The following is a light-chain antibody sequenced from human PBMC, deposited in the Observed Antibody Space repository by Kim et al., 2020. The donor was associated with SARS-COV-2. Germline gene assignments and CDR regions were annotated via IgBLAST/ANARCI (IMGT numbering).Light chain of an antibody. CDR3: KKYNSAPWT. J-gene: IGKJ1*01. Sequence: ASVGDRATITCRASQDIANSLAWDQQKPVKVTEVLIYAAATLQSGVPSRFSGRGSGTEFTLTIGSLQTEDVATYYCKKYNSAPWTFGPGTKVDIK. CDR1: QDIANS. CDR2: AAA. V-gene: IGKV1-27*01.